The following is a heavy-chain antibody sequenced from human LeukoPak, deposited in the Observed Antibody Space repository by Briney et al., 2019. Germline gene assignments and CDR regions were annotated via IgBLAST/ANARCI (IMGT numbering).Heavy chain of an antibody. CDR1: GFTFSSFD. Sequence: GGSLRLSCADSGFTFSSFDMSWVRQAPGKGLEWISAISGSGGSTYYADSVKGRFTISRDNSKNTLYLQMNSLRAEDTAVYYCARAHPGSSGSFDYWGQGTLVTVSS. CDR2: ISGSGGST. V-gene: IGHV3-23*01. J-gene: IGHJ4*02. D-gene: IGHD6-25*01. CDR3: ARAHPGSSGSFDY.